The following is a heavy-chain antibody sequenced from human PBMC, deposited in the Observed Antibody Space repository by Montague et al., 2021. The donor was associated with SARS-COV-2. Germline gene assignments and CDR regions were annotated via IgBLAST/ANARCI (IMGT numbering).Heavy chain of an antibody. CDR3: ARHALDEYSSAWAFGFDY. J-gene: IGHJ4*02. D-gene: IGHD6-6*01. CDR2: IDHSGST. V-gene: IGHV4-34*01. CDR1: GGPFSGYY. Sequence: SETLSLTCAVYGGPFSGYYWSWIRQPPGKGLEWIGEIDHSGSTIYNPSLKSRVTISLDTSKNQFSLRLNSVTAADTAVYYCARHALDEYSSAWAFGFDYWGQGTLVTVSS.